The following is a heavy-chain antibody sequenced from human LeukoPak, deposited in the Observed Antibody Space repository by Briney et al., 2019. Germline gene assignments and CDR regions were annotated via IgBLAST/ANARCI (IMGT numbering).Heavy chain of an antibody. CDR1: GFTFSSHW. CDR2: INRDGGEE. D-gene: IGHD2-21*01. Sequence: GGSLRLSCAASGFTFSSHWMSWVRQVPGKGLAWVANINRDGGEEYYVDSVKGRVTISRDNAKNSLYLQMNSLRADDTAVYYCVRVLIVGSRSIFEHWGQGTLVTVSS. J-gene: IGHJ4*02. CDR3: VRVLIVGSRSIFEH. V-gene: IGHV3-7*01.